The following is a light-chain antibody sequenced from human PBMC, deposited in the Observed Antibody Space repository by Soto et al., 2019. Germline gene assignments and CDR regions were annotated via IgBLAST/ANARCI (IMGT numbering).Light chain of an antibody. CDR3: SSYTSSSTL. J-gene: IGLJ1*01. CDR2: EVS. CDR1: SSDVYGSNH. Sequence: QSALTQPPSASGSPGQSVTISCTGTSSDVYGSNHVSWYQQHPGKAPKLMIYEVSDRPSGISSRFSGSKSGNTASLTISGLQTEDEADYYCSSYTSSSTLFGTGTKVTVL. V-gene: IGLV2-14*01.